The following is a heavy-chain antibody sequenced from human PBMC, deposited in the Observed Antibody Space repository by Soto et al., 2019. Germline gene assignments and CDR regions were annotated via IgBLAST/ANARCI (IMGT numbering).Heavy chain of an antibody. J-gene: IGHJ4*02. D-gene: IGHD6-13*01. CDR2: ISPSGHTT. CDR3: AKSLPEAGIDY. Sequence: DVQLVESGGGLVQPGGSLRLSGAASEFTFTSYVMTWVPRAPGRGLEWVSTISPSGHTTYYAGSVKGRFTISRDNFKNTLYLQMNSLRAEDTAVYYCAKSLPEAGIDYWGLGTLVTVFS. CDR1: EFTFTSYV. V-gene: IGHV3-23*04.